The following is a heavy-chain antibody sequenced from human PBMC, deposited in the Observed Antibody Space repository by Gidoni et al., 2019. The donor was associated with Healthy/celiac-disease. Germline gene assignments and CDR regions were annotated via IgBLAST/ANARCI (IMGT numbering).Heavy chain of an antibody. V-gene: IGHV1-24*01. Sequence: QVQLVQTGAEVKKPVASVNMSCKVSGYTLTEFSLHWVRQAPGKGLEWMGGFDPEDGETIYAQKFQGRVTMTEDTSTDTAYMELSSLRSEDTAVYYCATAFEWLRFFDYWGQGTLVTVSS. J-gene: IGHJ4*02. CDR3: ATAFEWLRFFDY. CDR2: FDPEDGET. CDR1: GYTLTEFS. D-gene: IGHD5-12*01.